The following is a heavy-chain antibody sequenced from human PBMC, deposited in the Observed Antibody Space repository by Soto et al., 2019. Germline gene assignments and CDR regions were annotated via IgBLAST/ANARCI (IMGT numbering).Heavy chain of an antibody. J-gene: IGHJ5*02. CDR2: IYHREST. CDR3: ARVPDR. Sequence: PSETLSLTCAVSGGSISSGGYSWSWIRQPPGKGIEWIEYIYHRESTYYNTSLKSRVTISVDRSKNQFSLKLSSVTAADTAVKKCARVPDRGGQGTLVTVSS. CDR1: GGSISSGGYS. D-gene: IGHD2-2*01. V-gene: IGHV4-30-2*01.